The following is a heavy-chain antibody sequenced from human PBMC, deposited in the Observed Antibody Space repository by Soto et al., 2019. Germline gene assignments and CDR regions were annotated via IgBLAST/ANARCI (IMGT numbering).Heavy chain of an antibody. CDR3: ARGSTPKQWLVLGGFDY. CDR2: IYHSGST. Sequence: QVQLQESGPGLVKPSGTLSLTCAVSGGCISSSNWWSLVRQPPGKGLEWIGEIYHSGSTNYNPSLKSRVTISVDKSKNQFSLKLSSVTAADTAVYYCARGSTPKQWLVLGGFDYWGQGTLVTVSS. V-gene: IGHV4-4*02. J-gene: IGHJ4*02. D-gene: IGHD6-19*01. CDR1: GGCISSSNW.